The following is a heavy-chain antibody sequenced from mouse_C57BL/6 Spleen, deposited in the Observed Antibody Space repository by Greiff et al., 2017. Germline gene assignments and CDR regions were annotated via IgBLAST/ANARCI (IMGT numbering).Heavy chain of an antibody. CDR2: INPNNGGT. Sequence: EVHLVESGPELVKPGASVKMSCKASGYTFTDYNMHWVKQSHGKSLEWIGYINPNNGGTSYNQKFKGKATLTVNKSSSTAYMELRSLTSEDSAVYYCARTGYYGSYAMDYWGQGTSVTVSS. D-gene: IGHD1-1*01. J-gene: IGHJ4*01. CDR3: ARTGYYGSYAMDY. V-gene: IGHV1-22*01. CDR1: GYTFTDYN.